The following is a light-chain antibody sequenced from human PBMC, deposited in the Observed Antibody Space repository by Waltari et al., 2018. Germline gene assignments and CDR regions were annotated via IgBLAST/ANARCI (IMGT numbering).Light chain of an antibody. CDR1: SSDVGGYNY. J-gene: IGLJ3*02. V-gene: IGLV2-8*01. CDR2: EVT. CDR3: ISYAGSNTWV. Sequence: QSALTQPPSASGSPGQSVTISCTGTSSDVGGYNYVSWYQQHPGKAPKPIIYEVTKRPSGVPDRFSGSKSGNTASLTVSGLQTEDEADYYCISYAGSNTWVFGGGTKLTVL.